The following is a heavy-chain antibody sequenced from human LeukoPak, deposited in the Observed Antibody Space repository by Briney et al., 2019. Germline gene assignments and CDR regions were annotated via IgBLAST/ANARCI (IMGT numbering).Heavy chain of an antibody. CDR2: IYYSGST. CDR1: GCSISSYY. D-gene: IGHD4-17*01. Sequence: PSETLSLTCTVSGCSISSYYWSWIRQPPGKGLEWIGYIYYSGSTNYNPSLKSRVTISVDTSKNQFSLKLSSVTAADTAVYYCARWGSGYGDPENWGQGTLVTVSS. J-gene: IGHJ4*02. CDR3: ARWGSGYGDPEN. V-gene: IGHV4-59*01.